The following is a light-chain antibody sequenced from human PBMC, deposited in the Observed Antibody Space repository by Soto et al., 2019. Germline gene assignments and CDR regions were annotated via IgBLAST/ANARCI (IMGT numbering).Light chain of an antibody. V-gene: IGKV3-11*01. J-gene: IGKJ2*01. Sequence: EIVLTQSPATLSLSPGERATLSCRASQSVSSYLAWYQQKPGQAPRLLIYDASNRATGIPARFSSRWSGPDFTLTISRLYPEYFAVYYCQLRSNCLYTFGAGTKLEIK. CDR2: DAS. CDR3: QLRSNCLYT. CDR1: QSVSSY.